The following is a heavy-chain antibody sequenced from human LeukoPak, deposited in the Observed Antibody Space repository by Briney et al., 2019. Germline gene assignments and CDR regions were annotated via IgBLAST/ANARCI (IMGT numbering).Heavy chain of an antibody. CDR3: ARGKMNGDDFDY. J-gene: IGHJ4*02. D-gene: IGHD4-17*01. CDR2: INPNSGT. V-gene: IGHV1-2*02. CDR1: GYTFTGYY. Sequence: ASVKVSCKASGYTFTGYYINWVRQAPGQGLEWMGWINPNSGTNNAQKFQGRVTMTGDTSISTAYMELSRLRSDDTAVYYCARGKMNGDDFDYWGQGTLVTVSS.